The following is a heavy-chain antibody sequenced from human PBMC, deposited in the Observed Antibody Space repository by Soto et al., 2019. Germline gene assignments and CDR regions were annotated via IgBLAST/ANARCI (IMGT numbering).Heavy chain of an antibody. CDR3: ARDGLYGDYGHY. V-gene: IGHV1-46*01. Sequence: QVQLVQSGAEVKKPGASVKVSCKASGYTFTSYYMHWVRQAPGQGLEWMGIINPSGGSTSYAQKFQGRVTMTRDTSRSTVYRELSSLRSEETSVYYCARDGLYGDYGHYCGQGTLVTVSS. CDR2: INPSGGST. CDR1: GYTFTSYY. D-gene: IGHD4-17*01. J-gene: IGHJ4*02.